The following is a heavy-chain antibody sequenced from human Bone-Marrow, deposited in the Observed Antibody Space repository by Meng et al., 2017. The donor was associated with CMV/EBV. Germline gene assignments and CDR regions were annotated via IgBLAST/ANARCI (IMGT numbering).Heavy chain of an antibody. D-gene: IGHD6-6*01. CDR3: ARAMIIAARALDF. J-gene: IGHJ4*02. CDR1: GFTFSTYA. CDR2: ISGSGGST. V-gene: IGHV3-23*01. Sequence: GESLKISCAASGFTFSTYAMTWVRQAPGKGLEWVSTISGSGGSTYYADSVKGRFTISRDNSKNTLYLQMNSLRNDDTAVYYCARAMIIAARALDFWGQGTLVTVSS.